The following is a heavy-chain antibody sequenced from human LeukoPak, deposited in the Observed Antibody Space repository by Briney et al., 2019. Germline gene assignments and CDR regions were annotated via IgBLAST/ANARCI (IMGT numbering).Heavy chain of an antibody. CDR3: ARGQYYYDSSGYYRY. J-gene: IGHJ4*02. CDR2: IIPIFGTA. V-gene: IGHV1-69*05. D-gene: IGHD3-22*01. CDR1: GGTFSSYA. Sequence: SVKVSCKASGGTFSSYAISWVRQAPGQGLEWMGRIIPIFGTANYAQKFQGRVTITTDESTSTAYMELSSLRSEDTAAYYCARGQYYYDSSGYYRYWGQGTLVTVSS.